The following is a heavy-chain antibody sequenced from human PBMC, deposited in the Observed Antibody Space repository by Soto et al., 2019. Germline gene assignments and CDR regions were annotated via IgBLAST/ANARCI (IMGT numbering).Heavy chain of an antibody. J-gene: IGHJ5*02. CDR1: GFTFFDYA. Sequence: GSLRLSCTASGFTFFDYAIICFRHSPVKGREWVGFIRSKAYGGTTEYAASVKGRFTISRDDSKSIAYLQMNSLKTEDTAVYYCTRVGGSGGSCYSGCWFDPWGQGTLVTVSS. CDR3: TRVGGSGGSCYSGCWFDP. D-gene: IGHD2-15*01. CDR2: IRSKAYGGTT. V-gene: IGHV3-49*03.